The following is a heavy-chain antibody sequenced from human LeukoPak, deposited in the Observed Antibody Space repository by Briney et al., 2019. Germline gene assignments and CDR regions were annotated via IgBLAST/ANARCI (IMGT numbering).Heavy chain of an antibody. CDR1: GFTFSSYA. V-gene: IGHV3-23*01. D-gene: IGHD1-1*01. CDR3: AKGVTTGYYYYGMDV. CDR2: ISGSGGST. Sequence: GGSLRLSCAASGFTFSSYAMSWVRQAPGKGLEWVSAISGSGGSTYYADSVKGRFAISRDNSKNTLYLQMNSLRAEDTAVYYCAKGVTTGYYYYGMDVWGQGTTVTVSS. J-gene: IGHJ6*02.